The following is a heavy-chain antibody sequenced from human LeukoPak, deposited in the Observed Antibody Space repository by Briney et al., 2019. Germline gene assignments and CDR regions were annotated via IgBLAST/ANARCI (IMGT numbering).Heavy chain of an antibody. CDR3: ARVPTLYDFWSAPLDY. CDR2: ISYDGSNK. V-gene: IGHV3-30-3*01. Sequence: GGSLRLSCAASGFTFSSYAMHWVRQAPGKGLEWVAVISYDGSNKYYADSVKGRFTISRDNSKNTLYLQMNSLRAEDTAVYYCARVPTLYDFWSAPLDYWGQETLVTVSS. J-gene: IGHJ4*02. D-gene: IGHD3-3*01. CDR1: GFTFSSYA.